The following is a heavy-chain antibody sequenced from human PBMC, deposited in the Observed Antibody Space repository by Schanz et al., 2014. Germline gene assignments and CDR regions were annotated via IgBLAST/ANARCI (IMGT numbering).Heavy chain of an antibody. Sequence: QVQLVQSGAEVKKPGSSMKVSCKASGGTFSTYPINWLRQAPGQGLEWMGWINPNSGDTNYAQKFQGWVTMTRDTSISTAYMEVSSLRSEDTAVYYCARGRGCTGGSCYSWFDLWGQGTLVTVAS. V-gene: IGHV1-2*04. CDR3: ARGRGCTGGSCYSWFDL. J-gene: IGHJ5*02. CDR2: INPNSGDT. CDR1: GGTFSTYP. D-gene: IGHD2-15*01.